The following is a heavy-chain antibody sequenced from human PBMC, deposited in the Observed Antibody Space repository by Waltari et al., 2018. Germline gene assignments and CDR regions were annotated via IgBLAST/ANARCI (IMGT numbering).Heavy chain of an antibody. CDR3: ARPTSN. V-gene: IGHV5-51*01. J-gene: IGHJ4*02. CDR2: IYPGDSDT. Sequence: EVQLVQSGAEVRKPGESLKISCKASGYSFTTTWIGWVRQMPGKGLEWMGIIYPGDSDTRYSPSCEGQVTISADTSISTAYLQWSSLKASDTAIYYCARPTSNWGQGTLVTVSS. CDR1: GYSFTTTW.